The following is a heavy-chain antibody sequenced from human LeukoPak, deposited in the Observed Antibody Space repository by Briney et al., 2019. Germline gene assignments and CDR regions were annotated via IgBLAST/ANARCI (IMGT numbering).Heavy chain of an antibody. Sequence: GGSLRLSCAASGFTFSSYSMNWVRQAPGKGLEWVSYISSSGSTIYYADSVKGRFTISRDNAKTSLYLQMNSLRAEDTAVYYCARGEKGQWPTYYYYYYMDVWGKGTTVTISS. D-gene: IGHD6-19*01. CDR2: ISSSGSTI. CDR1: GFTFSSYS. CDR3: ARGEKGQWPTYYYYYYMDV. V-gene: IGHV3-48*04. J-gene: IGHJ6*03.